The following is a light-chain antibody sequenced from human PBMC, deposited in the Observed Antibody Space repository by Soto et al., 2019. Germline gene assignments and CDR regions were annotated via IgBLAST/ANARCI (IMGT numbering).Light chain of an antibody. CDR1: SSDVGRYNY. V-gene: IGLV2-11*01. CDR2: DVS. Sequence: QSALTQPRSVSGSPGQSVTISCTGTSSDVGRYNYVSWYQQHPGKAPKLMIYDVSKRPSGVPDRFSGSKSGNTASLTISGLQAEDEADYYCCSYAGIVVFGGGTQLTVL. J-gene: IGLJ2*01. CDR3: CSYAGIVV.